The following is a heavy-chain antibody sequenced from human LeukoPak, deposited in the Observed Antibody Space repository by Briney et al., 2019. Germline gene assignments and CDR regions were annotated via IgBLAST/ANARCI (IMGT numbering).Heavy chain of an antibody. CDR1: GGSFSGYY. CDR3: ASGYCSGGSCYRSNYFDY. Sequence: SETLSLTCAVYGGSFSGYYWSWIRQPPGKGLEWIGEINHSGSTNYNPSLKSRVTISVDTSKNQFSLKLSSVTAADTAVYYCASGYCSGGSCYRSNYFDYWGQGTLVTVPS. D-gene: IGHD2-15*01. CDR2: INHSGST. V-gene: IGHV4-34*01. J-gene: IGHJ4*02.